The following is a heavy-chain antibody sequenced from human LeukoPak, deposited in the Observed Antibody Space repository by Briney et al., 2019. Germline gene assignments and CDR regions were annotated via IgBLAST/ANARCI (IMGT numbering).Heavy chain of an antibody. CDR2: ISSSSSYI. D-gene: IGHD3-10*01. CDR1: GFTFSSYS. V-gene: IGHV3-21*01. CDR3: ARGSVRGVKGLDY. Sequence: GGSLRLSCAASGFTFSSYSMNWVRQAPGKGLEWVSSISSSSSYIYYADSVKGRFTISRDNAKSSLYLQMNSLRAEDTAVYYCARGSVRGVKGLDYWGQGTLVTVSS. J-gene: IGHJ4*02.